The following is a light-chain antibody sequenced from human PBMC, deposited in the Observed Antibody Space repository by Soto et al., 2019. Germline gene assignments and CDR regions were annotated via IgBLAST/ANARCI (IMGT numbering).Light chain of an antibody. V-gene: IGLV3-1*01. CDR1: KLGHKY. CDR2: QDT. J-gene: IGLJ1*01. Sequence: YELTQPPSVSVSPGQTASITCSGDKLGHKYASWYQQKPGQSPVVVIYQDTKRPSGIPESFSGSNSGNTATLTISGTQAMDEADYYCQTWDGSTYVFGTGTKLTVL. CDR3: QTWDGSTYV.